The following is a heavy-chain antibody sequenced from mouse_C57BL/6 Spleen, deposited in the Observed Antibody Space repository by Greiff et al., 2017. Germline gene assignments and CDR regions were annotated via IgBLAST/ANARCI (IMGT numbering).Heavy chain of an antibody. V-gene: IGHV1-50*01. CDR2: IDPSDSYT. D-gene: IGHD1-1*01. CDR1: GYTFTSYW. CDR3: ARGTDYSSSYWYFDV. J-gene: IGHJ1*03. Sequence: QVQLQQPGAELVKPAASVKLSCKASGYTFTSYWMHWVKQRPGQGLEWIGEIDPSDSYTNYNQKFKGKATLTVDTSSSTAYMQLSSLTSEDSEVYYCARGTDYSSSYWYFDVWGTGTTVTVSS.